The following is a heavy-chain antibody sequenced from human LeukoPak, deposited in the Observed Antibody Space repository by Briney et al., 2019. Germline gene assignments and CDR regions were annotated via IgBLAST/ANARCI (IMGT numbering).Heavy chain of an antibody. J-gene: IGHJ5*02. CDR3: AREPLWFGELTNWFDP. V-gene: IGHV4-59*12. CDR2: IYYSGST. CDR1: GGSISSYY. Sequence: SETLSLTCTVSGGSISSYYWSWIRQPPGKGLEWIGYIYYSGSTNYNPSLKSRVTISVDTSKNQFSLKLSSVTAADTAVYYCAREPLWFGELTNWFDPWGQGTLVTVSS. D-gene: IGHD3-10*01.